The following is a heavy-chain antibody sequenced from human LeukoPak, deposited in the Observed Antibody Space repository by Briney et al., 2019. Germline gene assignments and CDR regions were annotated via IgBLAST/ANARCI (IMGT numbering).Heavy chain of an antibody. D-gene: IGHD3-10*01. CDR3: ARGDLHYHDSTRRGFDI. Sequence: GRSLRLSCAASGFTFSSYAMHWVRQAPGKGLEWVSLISYDGGNKYYADSVKGRFTISRDNSKNTLYLQMNSLRAEDTAVYYCARGDLHYHDSTRRGFDIWGKGTKVTVSS. J-gene: IGHJ3*02. V-gene: IGHV3-30*04. CDR1: GFTFSSYA. CDR2: ISYDGGNK.